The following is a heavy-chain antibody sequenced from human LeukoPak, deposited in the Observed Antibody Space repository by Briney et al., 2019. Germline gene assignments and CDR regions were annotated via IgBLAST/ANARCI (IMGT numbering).Heavy chain of an antibody. Sequence: NPSETLSLTCAVYGGSFSGYYWSWIRQPPGKGLEWIGEINPSGSTNYNPSLKSRVTISVDTSKNQFSLKLSSVTAADTAVYYCARDSSYCSSTSCPYYYYYGMDVWGQGTTVTVSS. D-gene: IGHD2-2*01. CDR3: ARDSSYCSSTSCPYYYYYGMDV. CDR1: GGSFSGYY. J-gene: IGHJ6*02. V-gene: IGHV4-34*01. CDR2: INPSGST.